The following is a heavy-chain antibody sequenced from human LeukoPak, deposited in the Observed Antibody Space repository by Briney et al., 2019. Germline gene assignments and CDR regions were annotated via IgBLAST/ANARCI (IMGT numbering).Heavy chain of an antibody. D-gene: IGHD3-10*01. CDR1: GFTFGSYA. CDR2: ISYDGSNK. Sequence: GGSLRLSCAASGFTFGSYAMHWVRQAPGKGLEWVAVISYDGSNKFYADSVKGRFTLSRDNSKSTLYLQMNSLRIEDTAVYYCGGGSVGFGELNYWGQGTLVTVSS. J-gene: IGHJ4*02. CDR3: GGGSVGFGELNY. V-gene: IGHV3-30-3*01.